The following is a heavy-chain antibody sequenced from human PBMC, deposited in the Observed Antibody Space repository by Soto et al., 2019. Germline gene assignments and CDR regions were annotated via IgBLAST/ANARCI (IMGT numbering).Heavy chain of an antibody. Sequence: ASVKVSCKASGYTFTSYDINWVRQATGQGLEWMGWMNPNSGNTGYAQKFQGRVTMTRNTSISTAYMELSRLRSEDTAVYYCARGEDSSSAPLFDYYYYYMDVWGKGTTVTVSS. CDR3: ARGEDSSSAPLFDYYYYYMDV. V-gene: IGHV1-8*01. J-gene: IGHJ6*03. CDR1: GYTFTSYD. CDR2: MNPNSGNT. D-gene: IGHD6-6*01.